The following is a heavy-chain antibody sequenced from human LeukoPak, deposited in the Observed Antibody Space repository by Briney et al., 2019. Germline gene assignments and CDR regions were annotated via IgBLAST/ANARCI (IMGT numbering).Heavy chain of an antibody. Sequence: GGSLRLSCAASGFTFSSFAMSWVRQAPGKGLEWVSAISGSGGSTFYADSVKGRFTISRDNSKNTLNLQMNSLRAEDTAVYYCSRGLRTPDYWGQGTLVTVSS. CDR2: ISGSGGST. J-gene: IGHJ4*02. V-gene: IGHV3-23*01. CDR3: SRGLRTPDY. CDR1: GFTFSSFA. D-gene: IGHD4-17*01.